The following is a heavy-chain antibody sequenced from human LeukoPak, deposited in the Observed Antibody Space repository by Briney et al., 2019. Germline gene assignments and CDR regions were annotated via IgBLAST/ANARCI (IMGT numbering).Heavy chain of an antibody. D-gene: IGHD5-24*01. CDR1: GFSFSSHW. CDR2: INQDGSEK. Sequence: PGESLRLSCAASGFSFSSHWMSWVRQVPGKGLEWVANINQDGSEKYYVDSVKGRFTISRDNAKNSLYLQMNSLRAEDTTVYYCARDGVRDGLYFDYWGQGTLVTVSS. V-gene: IGHV3-7*01. CDR3: ARDGVRDGLYFDY. J-gene: IGHJ4*02.